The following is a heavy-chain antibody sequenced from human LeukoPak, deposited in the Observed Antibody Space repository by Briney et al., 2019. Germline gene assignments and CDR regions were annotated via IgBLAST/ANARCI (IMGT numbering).Heavy chain of an antibody. Sequence: GGSLRLSCAASGFTFSSYSFNWVRQAPGKGLEWVSSVNTISSYIYYADSVKGRFTISRDNVENSVYLQMNSLRAEDSAVYYCARLRRNSDRSGFYYYYDNWGQGTLVTVSP. CDR1: GFTFSSYS. J-gene: IGHJ4*02. D-gene: IGHD3-22*01. CDR3: ARLRRNSDRSGFYYYYDN. V-gene: IGHV3-21*01. CDR2: VNTISSYI.